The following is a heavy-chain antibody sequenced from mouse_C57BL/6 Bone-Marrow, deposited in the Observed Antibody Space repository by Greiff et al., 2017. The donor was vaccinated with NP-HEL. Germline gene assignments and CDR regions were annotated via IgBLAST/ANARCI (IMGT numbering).Heavy chain of an antibody. Sequence: EVQVVESGGGLVKPGGSLKLSCAASGFTFSSYAMSWVRQTPEKRLEWVATISDGGSSTYYPDNVKGRFTISRDNAKNNLYLQMSHLKSEDTAMYYCARDLLPDYWGQGTTLTVSS. V-gene: IGHV5-4*01. CDR3: ARDLLPDY. CDR1: GFTFSSYA. J-gene: IGHJ2*01. CDR2: ISDGGSST.